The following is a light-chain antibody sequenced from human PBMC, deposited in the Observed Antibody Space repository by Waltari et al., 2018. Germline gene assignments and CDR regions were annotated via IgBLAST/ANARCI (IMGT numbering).Light chain of an antibody. CDR3: CSYAGSPTFVI. CDR1: RSDVGSYNL. V-gene: IGLV2-23*02. CDR2: EVN. J-gene: IGLJ2*01. Sequence: QSALTQPASVSGSPGQSITLSCTGTRSDVGSYNLVSWYQQRPGKAPRLMLYEVNRRPSGVSNRFSGSKSVNTASLTISGLQAEDEADYYCCSYAGSPTFVIFGGGSKLTVL.